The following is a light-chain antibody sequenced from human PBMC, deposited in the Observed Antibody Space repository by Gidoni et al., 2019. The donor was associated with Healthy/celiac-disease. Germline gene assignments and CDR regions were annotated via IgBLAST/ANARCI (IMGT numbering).Light chain of an antibody. CDR2: AAS. Sequence: IQLTQSPSPLSASVGDRVTITCRASPGISSYLAWYQQKPGKAPTLLIYAASTLQSGVPSRFSGSGSGTDFTLTISSLQPEDFATYYCQQLSSYPLFTFGPGTKVDIK. V-gene: IGKV1-9*01. CDR1: PGISSY. CDR3: QQLSSYPLFT. J-gene: IGKJ3*01.